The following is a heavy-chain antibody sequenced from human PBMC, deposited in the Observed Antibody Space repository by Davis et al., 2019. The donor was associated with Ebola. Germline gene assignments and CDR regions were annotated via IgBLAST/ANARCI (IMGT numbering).Heavy chain of an antibody. CDR3: ARGWLRSGFDY. D-gene: IGHD5-12*01. J-gene: IGHJ4*02. V-gene: IGHV6-1*01. Sequence: HSQTLSLTCAISGDSVSSAGWNWIRQSPSRGLEWLGRTYYKSKWYNDYAVSVKSRIIINPDTSKNQFSLQLNSVTPEDTAVYYCARGWLRSGFDYWGQGAPVTVSS. CDR1: GDSVSSAG. CDR2: TYYKSKWYN.